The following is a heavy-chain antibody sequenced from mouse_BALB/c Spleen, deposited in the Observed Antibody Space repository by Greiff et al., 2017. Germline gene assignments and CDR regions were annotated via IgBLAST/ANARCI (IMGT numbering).Heavy chain of an antibody. V-gene: IGHV5-6-5*01. CDR2: ISSGGST. D-gene: IGHD1-2*01. CDR1: GFSFTSYA. J-gene: IGHJ2*01. CDR3: ARGETLLRLRRCFDY. Sequence: EVMLLESGAGLVKPGGSLTLSCAASGFSFTSYAMSWVRQTPEKRLEWVASISSGGSTYYPDSLKGRFTISKDNARNILYLQMSSLRSEDTAMYYCARGETLLRLRRCFDYWGQGTTLTVS.